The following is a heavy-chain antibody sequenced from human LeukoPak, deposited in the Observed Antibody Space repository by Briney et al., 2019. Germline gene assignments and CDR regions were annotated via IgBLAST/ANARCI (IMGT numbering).Heavy chain of an antibody. Sequence: RASVTVSCKASGYTFSGHYMHWVRQAPGQGLEWMGWIKPSSGATNYAQKFRGRVTMTRDTSNRTSYMELSRLRSDDTALYYCASCYYDSSGYYYFDYWGQGTLVTVSS. V-gene: IGHV1-2*02. CDR2: IKPSSGAT. CDR3: ASCYYDSSGYYYFDY. CDR1: GYTFSGHY. D-gene: IGHD3-22*01. J-gene: IGHJ4*02.